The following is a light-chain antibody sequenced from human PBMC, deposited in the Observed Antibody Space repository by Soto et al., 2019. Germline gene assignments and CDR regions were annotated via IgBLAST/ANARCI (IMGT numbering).Light chain of an antibody. V-gene: IGLV3-21*02. CDR3: QEWDSTLDQWI. CDR1: NIGSKS. J-gene: IGLJ2*01. CDR2: DDR. Sequence: SYELTQPPSVSVAPGQTATLTCGGNNIGSKSVHWYQQRPGQAPVLVVYDDRDRTSGIPDRFSGSNSGNTATLTISRVEVGDEADYHCQEWDSTLDQWIFGGGTKLNVL.